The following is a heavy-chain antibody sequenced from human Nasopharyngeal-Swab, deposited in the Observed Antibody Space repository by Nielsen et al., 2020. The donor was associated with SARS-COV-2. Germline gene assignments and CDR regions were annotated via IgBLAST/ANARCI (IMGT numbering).Heavy chain of an antibody. Sequence: GESLKISCAASGFTVSSNYMSWVRQAPGKGLEWVSVIYSGGSTYYADSVKGRFTISRDNSKNTLYLQMNSLRGEDTAVYYCARGLTDYFDYWGQGTLVTVS. J-gene: IGHJ4*02. V-gene: IGHV3-53*05. CDR3: ARGLTDYFDY. CDR2: IYSGGST. CDR1: GFTVSSNY. D-gene: IGHD3-9*01.